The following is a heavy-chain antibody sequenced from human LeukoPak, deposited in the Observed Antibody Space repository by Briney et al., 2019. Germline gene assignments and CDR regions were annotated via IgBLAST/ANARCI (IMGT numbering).Heavy chain of an antibody. Sequence: SETLSLTCTVSGGSISSYYWSWLRQPPGKGLEWIGYIYYSGSTNYNPSPTSRVTISVDTSKNQFSLKLSSVTAADTAVYYCARDLAENYFDYWGQGTLVTVSS. D-gene: IGHD3-16*01. V-gene: IGHV4-59*01. J-gene: IGHJ4*02. CDR2: IYYSGST. CDR1: GGSISSYY. CDR3: ARDLAENYFDY.